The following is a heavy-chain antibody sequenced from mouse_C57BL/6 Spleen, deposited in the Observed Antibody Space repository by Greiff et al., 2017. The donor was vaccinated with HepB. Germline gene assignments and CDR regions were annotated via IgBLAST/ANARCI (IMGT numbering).Heavy chain of an antibody. CDR2: ISSGGDYI. CDR1: GFTFRSYA. J-gene: IGHJ3*01. CDR3: TRPDSSGYFAY. V-gene: IGHV5-9-1*02. Sequence: EVMLVESGEGLVKPGGSLKLSCAASGFTFRSYAMSWVRQTPEKRLEWVAYISSGGDYIYYADTVKGRFTISRDNARNTLYLQMSSLKSEDTAMYYCTRPDSSGYFAYWGQGTLVTVSA. D-gene: IGHD3-2*02.